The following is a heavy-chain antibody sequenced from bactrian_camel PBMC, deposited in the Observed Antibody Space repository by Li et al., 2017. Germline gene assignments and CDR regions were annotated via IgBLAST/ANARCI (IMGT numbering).Heavy chain of an antibody. CDR3: ATTLAWGCSINAPFFDT. Sequence: VQLVESGGGLVQPGGSLRLSCEASGFTFSSYAMSWVRQAPGKGLEWVAAINNAGSTKYYADSVKGRFTSSRDNAKSSLYLQMNSLTPEDTAMYYCATTLAWGCSINAPFFDTWGQGTQVTVS. V-gene: IGHV3S31*01. D-gene: IGHD1*01. CDR2: INNAGSTK. CDR1: GFTFSSYA. J-gene: IGHJ4*01.